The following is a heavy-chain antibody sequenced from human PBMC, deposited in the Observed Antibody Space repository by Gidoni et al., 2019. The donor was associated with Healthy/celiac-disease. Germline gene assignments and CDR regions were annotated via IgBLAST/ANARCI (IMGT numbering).Heavy chain of an antibody. V-gene: IGHV3-30-3*01. CDR3: ARDGRAFDY. CDR2: ISYDGSNK. CDR1: GFTFSSYA. D-gene: IGHD1-26*01. Sequence: QVQLVESGGGVVQPGRSLRLSCAASGFTFSSYAMHWVRQAPGKGLEWVAVISYDGSNKYYADSVKGRFTISRDNSKNTLYLQMNSLRAEDTAVYYCARDGRAFDYWGQGTLVTVSS. J-gene: IGHJ4*02.